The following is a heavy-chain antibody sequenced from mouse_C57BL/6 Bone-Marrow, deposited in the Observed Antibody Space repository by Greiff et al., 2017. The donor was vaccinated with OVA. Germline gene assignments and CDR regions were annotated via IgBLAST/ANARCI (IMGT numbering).Heavy chain of an antibody. J-gene: IGHJ2*01. V-gene: IGHV5-6*01. CDR3: ARHETTVVAKVYFDY. CDR2: ISSGGSYT. Sequence: EVMLVESGGDLVKPGGSLKLSCAASGFTFSSYGMSWVRQTPDKRLEWVATISSGGSYTYYPESVKGRFTISRDNAKNTLYLQMSSLKSEDTAMYYCARHETTVVAKVYFDYWGQGTTLTVSS. D-gene: IGHD1-1*01. CDR1: GFTFSSYG.